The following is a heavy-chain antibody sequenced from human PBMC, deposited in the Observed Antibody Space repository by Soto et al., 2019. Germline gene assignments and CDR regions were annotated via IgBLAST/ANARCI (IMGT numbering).Heavy chain of an antibody. D-gene: IGHD5-18*01. J-gene: IGHJ4*02. Sequence: PGGSLRLSCAVSGFTFSSYWMHWVRQAPGKGLVWVSRINSDGSSTSYADSVKGRFTISRDNAKNTLYLQMNSLRAEDTAVYYCARAVWIRRGYSYDYEYFDYWGQGTLVTVSS. CDR2: INSDGSST. CDR3: ARAVWIRRGYSYDYEYFDY. V-gene: IGHV3-74*01. CDR1: GFTFSSYW.